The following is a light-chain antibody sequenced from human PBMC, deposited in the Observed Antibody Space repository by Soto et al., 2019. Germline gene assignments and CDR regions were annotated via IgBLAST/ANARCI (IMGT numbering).Light chain of an antibody. J-gene: IGLJ1*01. V-gene: IGLV2-14*01. CDR2: DVS. CDR1: SSDVGGYDY. Sequence: QSALTQPASVSGSPGQSITISCTGTSSDVGGYDYVSWYQQHSGKAPKLMIYDVSNRPSGVSIRFSGSKSGNTASLTISGLQAEDEADYYCGSYASSSTLYVFGTGTKSPS. CDR3: GSYASSSTLYV.